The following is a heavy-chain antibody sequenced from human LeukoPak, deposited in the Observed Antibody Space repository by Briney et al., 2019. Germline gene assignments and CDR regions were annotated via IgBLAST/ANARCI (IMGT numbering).Heavy chain of an antibody. Sequence: KPSETLSLTCTVYGGSFSGYYWSWIRQPPGKGLEWIGYIHYSGSTNYNPSLKSRVTISVDTSKNQFSLKLSSVAAADTAVYYCARVKYYGSGSYYNFDYWGQGTLVTVSS. CDR1: GGSFSGYY. D-gene: IGHD3-10*01. V-gene: IGHV4-59*01. CDR3: ARVKYYGSGSYYNFDY. CDR2: IHYSGST. J-gene: IGHJ4*01.